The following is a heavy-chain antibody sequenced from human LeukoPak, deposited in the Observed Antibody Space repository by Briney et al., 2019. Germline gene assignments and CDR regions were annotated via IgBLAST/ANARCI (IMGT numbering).Heavy chain of an antibody. J-gene: IGHJ1*01. Sequence: SETLSLTCTVSGGSISSYYWSWIRQPPGKGLEWIGYIYYSGSTNYNPSLKSRVTISVDTSKNQFSLKLSSVTAADTAVYYCARGDYDILTGAEYFQHWGQGTLVTVSS. CDR1: GGSISSYY. D-gene: IGHD3-9*01. CDR2: IYYSGST. CDR3: ARGDYDILTGAEYFQH. V-gene: IGHV4-59*01.